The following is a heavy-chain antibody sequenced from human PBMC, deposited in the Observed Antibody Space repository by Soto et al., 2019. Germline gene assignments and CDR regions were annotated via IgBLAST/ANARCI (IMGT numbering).Heavy chain of an antibody. Sequence: QVQLQESGPGLVEPSETLSLTCTVSGASISSYFWTCIRQPAGRGLDWIGRISTSGTTNYNPSLKSRVTLSVDTSKNHFSLNLSSLTAADTAVYYCAREAGPDRWFDPWGQGTLVTVSS. CDR1: GASISSYF. CDR2: ISTSGTT. J-gene: IGHJ5*02. CDR3: AREAGPDRWFDP. V-gene: IGHV4-4*07. D-gene: IGHD6-19*01.